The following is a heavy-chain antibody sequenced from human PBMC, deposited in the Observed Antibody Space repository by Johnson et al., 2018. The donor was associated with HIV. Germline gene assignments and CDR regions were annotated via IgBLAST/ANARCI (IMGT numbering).Heavy chain of an antibody. Sequence: QMLLVESGVGVVQPGRSLRLSCAASGFTFSSYGMHWVRQAPGTGLEWVAVIWYDGSDKFYADSVKGRFTISRDNSKNTLYLQMNSRKTEDTAVYYCIVYFGTAFDFWGQGTMVTVSS. CDR1: GFTFSSYG. J-gene: IGHJ3*01. D-gene: IGHD2/OR15-2a*01. CDR2: IWYDGSDK. V-gene: IGHV3-33*01. CDR3: IVYFGTAFDF.